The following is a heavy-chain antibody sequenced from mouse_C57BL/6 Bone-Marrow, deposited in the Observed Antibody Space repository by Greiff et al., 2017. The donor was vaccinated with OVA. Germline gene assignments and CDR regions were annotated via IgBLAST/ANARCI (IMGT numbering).Heavy chain of an antibody. D-gene: IGHD1-1*01. CDR2: IDPNSGGT. V-gene: IGHV1-72*01. CDR3: AGYYYGSSLDWYFDV. J-gene: IGHJ1*03. CDR1: GYTFTSYW. Sequence: VKLQQPGAELVKPGASVKLSCKASGYTFTSYWMHWVKQRPGRGLEWIGRIDPNSGGTKYNEKFKSKATLTVDKPSSTAYMQLSSLTSEDSAVYYCAGYYYGSSLDWYFDVWGTGTTVTVSS.